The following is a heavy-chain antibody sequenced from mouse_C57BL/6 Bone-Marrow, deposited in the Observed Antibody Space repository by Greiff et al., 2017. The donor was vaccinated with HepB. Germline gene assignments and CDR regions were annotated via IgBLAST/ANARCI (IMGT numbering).Heavy chain of an antibody. V-gene: IGHV1-39*01. J-gene: IGHJ1*03. Sequence: VQLKQSGPELVKPGASVKISCKASGYSFTDYNMNWVKQSNGKSLEWIGVINPNYGTTSYNQKFKGKATLTVDQSSSTAYMQLNSLTSEDSAVYYCARRNYYGSSYVEWYFDVWGTGTTVTVSS. D-gene: IGHD1-1*01. CDR3: ARRNYYGSSYVEWYFDV. CDR1: GYSFTDYN. CDR2: INPNYGTT.